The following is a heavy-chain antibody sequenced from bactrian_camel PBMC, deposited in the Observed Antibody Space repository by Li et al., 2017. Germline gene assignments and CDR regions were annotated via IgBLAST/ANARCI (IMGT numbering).Heavy chain of an antibody. V-gene: IGHV3S54*01. D-gene: IGHD8*01. Sequence: HVQLVESGGGSVQTGGSLRLSCVVSGHSRGSNCVGWYRLPPGRAPAEREGIAAIRRSGGETRYAGSVKGRFTISQDNSKNIQYLQMNSLKSEDSGMYYCVARSHGECYFWANNWSRATWYTYWGQGTQVTVS. J-gene: IGHJ4*01. CDR2: IRRSGGET. CDR3: VARSHGECYFWANNWSRATWYTY. CDR1: GHSRGSNC.